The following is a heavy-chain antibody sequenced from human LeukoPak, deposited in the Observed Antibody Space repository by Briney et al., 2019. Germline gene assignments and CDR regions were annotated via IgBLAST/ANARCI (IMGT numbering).Heavy chain of an antibody. D-gene: IGHD2-2*02. J-gene: IGHJ6*03. CDR2: ISGSGGST. V-gene: IGHV3-23*01. Sequence: GGSLRLSCAASGFTFSSYAMSWVRQAPGKGLEWGSAISGSGGSTYYADSVKGRFTISRDNSKNTLYLQMNSLRAEDTAVYYCAKDGVDIVVVPAAINYYYYMDVWGKGTTVTVSS. CDR1: GFTFSSYA. CDR3: AKDGVDIVVVPAAINYYYYMDV.